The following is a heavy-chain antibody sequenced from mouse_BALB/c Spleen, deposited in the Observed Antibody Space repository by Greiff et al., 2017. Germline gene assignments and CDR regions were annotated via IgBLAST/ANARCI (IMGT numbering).Heavy chain of an antibody. CDR1: GYAFSSYW. D-gene: IGHD3-1*01. J-gene: IGHJ3*01. Sequence: VQLQQSGAELVRPGSSVKISCKASGYAFSSYWMNWVKQRPGQGLEWIGQIYPGDGDTNYNGKFKGKATLTADKSSSTAYMQLSSLTSEDSAVYFCARSAARATPAYWGQGTLVTVSA. V-gene: IGHV1-80*01. CDR3: ARSAARATPAY. CDR2: IYPGDGDT.